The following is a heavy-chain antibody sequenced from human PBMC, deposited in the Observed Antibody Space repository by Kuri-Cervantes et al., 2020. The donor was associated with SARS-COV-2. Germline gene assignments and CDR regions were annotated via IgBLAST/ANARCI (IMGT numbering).Heavy chain of an antibody. D-gene: IGHD1-26*01. V-gene: IGHV3-30*02. CDR2: IRYDGSNK. Sequence: GESLKISCAASGFTFSSYGMHLVRQVPGKGLECVAFIRYDGSNKYYTDSVKGRFTIYRDNCKNTLYLQMNSQRAEDTAVYYCAKDLSRSFAFDYWGQGTLVTVSS. J-gene: IGHJ4*02. CDR3: AKDLSRSFAFDY. CDR1: GFTFSSYG.